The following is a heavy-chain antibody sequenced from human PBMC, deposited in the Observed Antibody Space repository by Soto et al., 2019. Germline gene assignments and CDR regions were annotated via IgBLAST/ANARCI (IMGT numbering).Heavy chain of an antibody. CDR1: GFSLSNPRMG. J-gene: IGHJ6*03. CDR3: ARIQLPASYFYYMDV. V-gene: IGHV2-26*01. D-gene: IGHD2-2*01. CDR2: ILSNDGK. Sequence: QVTLKEAGPVLVKPTETLTLTCTVSGFSLSNPRMGVAWIRQPPGKALEWLAHILSNDGKSYNTSLNSRLTISKDPSKSQVVLTMTNMDPVDTATYYCARIQLPASYFYYMDVWGKGTPVTVSS.